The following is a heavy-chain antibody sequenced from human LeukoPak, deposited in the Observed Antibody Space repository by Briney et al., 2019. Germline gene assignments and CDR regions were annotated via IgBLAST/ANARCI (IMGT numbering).Heavy chain of an antibody. Sequence: PGGSLRLSCAASGFAFRSYEMHWVRLTPGKGLEWVSAISGSGGSTYYADSVKGRFTTSRDNSKNTLYLQMNSLRAEDTAVYYCAKDGEYCSSTSCYFRPYFDYWGQGTLVTVSS. CDR1: GFAFRSYE. D-gene: IGHD2-2*01. V-gene: IGHV3-23*01. J-gene: IGHJ4*02. CDR2: ISGSGGST. CDR3: AKDGEYCSSTSCYFRPYFDY.